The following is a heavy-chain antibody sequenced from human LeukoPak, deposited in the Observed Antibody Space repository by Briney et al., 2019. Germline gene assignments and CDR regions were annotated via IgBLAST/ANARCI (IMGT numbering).Heavy chain of an antibody. CDR3: ARETTVVTPGRSDVFDI. V-gene: IGHV4-4*07. J-gene: IGHJ3*02. CDR2: IYTSGST. CDR1: GGSIRSCY. Sequence: PSETLSLTCTVWGGSIRSCYGRWIRRPAGKGLEGIGRIYTSGSTNYNPSLKSRVNISVDTSKNQFSLKLSSVTAADTAVYYCARETTVVTPGRSDVFDIWGQGTMVTVSS. D-gene: IGHD4-23*01.